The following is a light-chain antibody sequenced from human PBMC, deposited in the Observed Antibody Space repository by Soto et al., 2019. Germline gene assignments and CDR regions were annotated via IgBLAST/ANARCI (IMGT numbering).Light chain of an antibody. J-gene: IGKJ5*01. CDR1: QGVSTW. CDR2: GAS. V-gene: IGKV1-12*01. CDR3: QQLNTYPIT. Sequence: DIQITQSPSSVSASVGDRVTITWRASQGVSTWLAWYQQKPGKAPKLLIYGASTLQSGVPSRFSGSGSGTEFTLTISSLQPEDFATYYCQQLNTYPITFAQGTRLEIK.